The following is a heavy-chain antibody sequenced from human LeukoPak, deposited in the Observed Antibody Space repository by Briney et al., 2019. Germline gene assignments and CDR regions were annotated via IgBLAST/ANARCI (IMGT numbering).Heavy chain of an antibody. Sequence: PGGSLRLSCAASGFSLSGSAMHWVRQASGKGLEWVGRIKDKVNNYATAYAASVKGRFTISRDDSKNTAYPQMNSLKTDDTAVYYCTRLDSGSFRFDYWGQGSLVTVSS. V-gene: IGHV3-73*01. CDR3: TRLDSGSFRFDY. J-gene: IGHJ4*02. D-gene: IGHD1-26*01. CDR1: GFSLSGSA. CDR2: IKDKVNNYAT.